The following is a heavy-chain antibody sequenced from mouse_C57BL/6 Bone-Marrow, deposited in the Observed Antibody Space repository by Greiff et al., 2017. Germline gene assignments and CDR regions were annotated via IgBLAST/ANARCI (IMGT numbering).Heavy chain of an antibody. V-gene: IGHV14-3*01. CDR1: GFNIKNTY. CDR3: ARRAVVAYGYFDV. J-gene: IGHJ1*03. CDR2: IDPANGNT. D-gene: IGHD1-1*01. Sequence: EVQLQQSVAELVRPGASVKLSCTASGFNIKNTYMHWVKQRPEQGLEWIGRIDPANGNTKYAPKFQGKATITADTSSNTTYLQLSSLTSEDTAIDYCARRAVVAYGYFDVWGTGTTVTVSS.